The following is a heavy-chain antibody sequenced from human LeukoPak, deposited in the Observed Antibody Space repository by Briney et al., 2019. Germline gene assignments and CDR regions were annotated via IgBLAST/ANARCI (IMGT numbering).Heavy chain of an antibody. CDR3: ARDGDCSGGSCYWYYYYGMDV. Sequence: GGSLRLSCAASGFTFSSYAMSWVRQAPGKGLEWVSAISGSGGSTYYAGSVKGRFTISRDNSKNTLYLQMNSLRAEDTAVYYCARDGDCSGGSCYWYYYYGMDVWGQGTTVTVSS. CDR1: GFTFSSYA. CDR2: ISGSGGST. V-gene: IGHV3-23*01. D-gene: IGHD2-15*01. J-gene: IGHJ6*02.